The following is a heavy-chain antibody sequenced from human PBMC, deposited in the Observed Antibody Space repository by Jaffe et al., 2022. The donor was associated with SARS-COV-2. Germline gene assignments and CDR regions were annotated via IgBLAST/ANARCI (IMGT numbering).Heavy chain of an antibody. V-gene: IGHV3-48*01. CDR2: ISNVGNTI. CDR1: GFTLSSYN. CDR3: ASRGYRDYGLVSFDI. J-gene: IGHJ3*02. D-gene: IGHD4-17*01. Sequence: EVQLVESGGALVQVGGSLRLSCAASGFTLSSYNMNWVRQAPGKGLESVSHISNVGNTIYYADSVKGRFTVSRDIAKNSLYLQMNSLRAEDTAVYYCASRGYRDYGLVSFDIWGQGTMVIVSS.